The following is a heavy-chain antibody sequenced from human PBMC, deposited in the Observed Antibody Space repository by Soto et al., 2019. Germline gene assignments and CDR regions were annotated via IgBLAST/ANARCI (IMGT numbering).Heavy chain of an antibody. CDR2: ISAYNGNT. Sequence: QVQLVQSGAEVKKPGASVKVSCKASGYTFTSYGISSVRQAPGQGLEWMGWISAYNGNTNYAQKLQGRVTMTTDTSTITAYMELRSLRSDDTAVYYCARNEYYYDSSGYYPGVYWGQGTLVTVSS. CDR3: ARNEYYYDSSGYYPGVY. J-gene: IGHJ4*02. CDR1: GYTFTSYG. V-gene: IGHV1-18*01. D-gene: IGHD3-22*01.